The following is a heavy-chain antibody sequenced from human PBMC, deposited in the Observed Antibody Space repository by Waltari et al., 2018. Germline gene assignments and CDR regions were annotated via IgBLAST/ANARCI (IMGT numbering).Heavy chain of an antibody. Sequence: QVQLVQSGAEVKKPGASVNVSCKASGSPFTSYGISWVRQAPGQGLEWMGWISVYNGNTNYAQKLQGRVTKTTDTSTSTAYMELRSLRSDDTAVYYCARDGRYSSGWFDAFDIWGQGTMVTVSS. D-gene: IGHD6-19*01. CDR2: ISVYNGNT. CDR1: GSPFTSYG. CDR3: ARDGRYSSGWFDAFDI. V-gene: IGHV1-18*01. J-gene: IGHJ3*02.